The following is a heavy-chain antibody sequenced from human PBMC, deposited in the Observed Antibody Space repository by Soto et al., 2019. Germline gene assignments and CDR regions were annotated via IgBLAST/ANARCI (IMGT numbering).Heavy chain of an antibody. D-gene: IGHD6-19*01. CDR1: GYTFTSYG. J-gene: IGHJ6*02. CDR2: ISAYNGNT. CDR3: AKEKCSAYNYGKDV. V-gene: IGHV1-18*01. Sequence: GASVKVSCKASGYTFTSYGISWVRQAPGQGLERMGSISAYNGNTNYAQKLQGRVTMTTDTSTSTAYMELNSLRAEDTAVYYCAKEKCSAYNYGKDVWGQGTTVTVSS.